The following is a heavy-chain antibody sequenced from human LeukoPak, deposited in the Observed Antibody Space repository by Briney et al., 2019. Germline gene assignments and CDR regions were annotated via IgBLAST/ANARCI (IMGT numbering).Heavy chain of an antibody. Sequence: GGSLRLSCAASGFTFSSYAMSWVRQAPGKGLEWVSAISGSGGTTYYADSVKGRFTISRDNSKNTLYLQMNSLRAEDTAVYYCAKHSSGWFYFDYWGQGTLVTVSS. CDR1: GFTFSSYA. V-gene: IGHV3-23*01. D-gene: IGHD6-19*01. J-gene: IGHJ4*02. CDR3: AKHSSGWFYFDY. CDR2: ISGSGGTT.